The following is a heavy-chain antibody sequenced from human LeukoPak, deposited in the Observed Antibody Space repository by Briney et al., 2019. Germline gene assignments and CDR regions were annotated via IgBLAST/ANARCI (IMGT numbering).Heavy chain of an antibody. CDR3: ARDPVTILGVATYYYGMDV. CDR1: GGTFSSYA. J-gene: IGHJ6*02. V-gene: IGHV1-69*06. CDR2: IIPIFGTA. Sequence: GASVKVSCKASGGTFSSYAISWVRRAPGQGLEWMGGIIPIFGTANYAQKFQGRVTITADKSTSTAYMELSSLRSEDTAVYYCARDPVTILGVATYYYGMDVWGQGTTVTVSS. D-gene: IGHD3-3*01.